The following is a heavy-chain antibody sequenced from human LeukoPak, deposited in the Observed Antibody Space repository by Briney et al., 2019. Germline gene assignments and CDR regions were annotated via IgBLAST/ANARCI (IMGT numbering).Heavy chain of an antibody. Sequence: ASVKVSCKVSGYTLTELSMHWVRQAPGKGLEWMGGFDPEEGETIYAQKFQGRVTMTEDTSTDTAYMELSSLRSEDTAVYYCATRRVVLRFLEWLLTDAFDIWGQGTMVTVSS. J-gene: IGHJ3*02. CDR3: ATRRVVLRFLEWLLTDAFDI. V-gene: IGHV1-24*01. CDR1: GYTLTELS. CDR2: FDPEEGET. D-gene: IGHD3-3*01.